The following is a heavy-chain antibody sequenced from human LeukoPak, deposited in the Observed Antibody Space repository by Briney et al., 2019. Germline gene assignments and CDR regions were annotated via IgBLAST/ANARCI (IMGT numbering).Heavy chain of an antibody. CDR1: GFAFSSYW. D-gene: IGHD5-12*01. CDR2: MKYGGSEI. CDR3: AREGTITAYNFDY. Sequence: GGSLRLSCAASGFAFSSYWMSWVRQAPGKGLEWVANMKYGGSEIYYVDSVKGRFTISRDNAKNSVDLQMNSLRAEDTAVYYCAREGTITAYNFDYWGQGTLVTVSS. J-gene: IGHJ4*02. V-gene: IGHV3-7*05.